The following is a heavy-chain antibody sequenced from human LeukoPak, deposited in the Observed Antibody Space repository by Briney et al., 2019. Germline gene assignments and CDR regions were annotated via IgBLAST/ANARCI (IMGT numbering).Heavy chain of an antibody. CDR2: ISDSGTKK. V-gene: IGHV3-30-3*01. D-gene: IGHD6-13*01. J-gene: IGHJ4*02. CDR1: GFTFSSYA. Sequence: PGGSLRLSCAASGFTFSSYAMHGVRQAPGKGLEWVAVISDSGTKKYYADSVKGRFTLSRDNSKNTLSLQMNSLRVEDTAVYYCARDQVGGAVDYWGQGTLVTVSS. CDR3: ARDQVGGAVDY.